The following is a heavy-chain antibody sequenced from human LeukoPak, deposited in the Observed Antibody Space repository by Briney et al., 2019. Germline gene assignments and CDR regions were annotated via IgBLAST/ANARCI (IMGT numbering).Heavy chain of an antibody. Sequence: SETLSLTCAVYGGSFSGYYWSWIRQPPGKGLEWIGEINHSGSTNYNPSLKSRVTISVDTPKNQFSLKLSSVTAADTAVYYCARGEISVAPYSEGRNWFDPWGQGTLVTVSS. CDR1: GGSFSGYY. D-gene: IGHD3-16*02. V-gene: IGHV4-34*01. J-gene: IGHJ5*02. CDR2: INHSGST. CDR3: ARGEISVAPYSEGRNWFDP.